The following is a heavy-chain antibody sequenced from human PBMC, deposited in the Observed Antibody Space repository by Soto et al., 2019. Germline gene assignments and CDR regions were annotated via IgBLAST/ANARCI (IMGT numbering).Heavy chain of an antibody. V-gene: IGHV4-39*01. CDR1: GGSISSSSYY. CDR2: IYYSGST. J-gene: IGHJ5*02. Sequence: SETLSLTCTVSGGSISSSSYYWGWIRQPPXKGLEWIGSIYYSGSTYYNPSLKSRVTISVDTSKNQFSLKLSSVTAADTAVYYCARVYDSSGYYPSWFDPWGQGTLVTVSS. CDR3: ARVYDSSGYYPSWFDP. D-gene: IGHD3-22*01.